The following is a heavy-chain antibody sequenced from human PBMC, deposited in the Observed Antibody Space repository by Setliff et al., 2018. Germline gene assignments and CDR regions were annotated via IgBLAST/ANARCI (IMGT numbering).Heavy chain of an antibody. V-gene: IGHV4-39*01. J-gene: IGHJ4*02. CDR2: IYYSGST. CDR1: GGSISSSSYY. CDR3: ARLGGSSGYNLNTLGYFDS. Sequence: PSETLSLTCTVSGGSISSSSYYWGWIRQPPGKGLEWIGSIYYSGSTYYTPSLKSRVTISVDTSRNQFSLKLSSVTAADTAVYYCARLGGSSGYNLNTLGYFDSWGQGTLVTVSS. D-gene: IGHD5-12*01.